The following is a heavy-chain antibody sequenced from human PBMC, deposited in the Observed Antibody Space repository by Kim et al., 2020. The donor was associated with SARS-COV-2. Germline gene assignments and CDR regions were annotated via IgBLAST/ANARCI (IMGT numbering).Heavy chain of an antibody. CDR3: AKDGGVRGVADSFDI. CDR2: ISGSGGST. V-gene: IGHV3-23*01. CDR1: GFTFSTYT. J-gene: IGHJ3*02. Sequence: GGSLRLSCSASGFTFSTYTMGWVRQAPGKGLEWVSAISGSGGSTYDADSVKGRFTISRDNSRNTLYLQMNSLRAEDTAVYYCAKDGGVRGVADSFDIWGQGTMVTVSS. D-gene: IGHD3-10*01.